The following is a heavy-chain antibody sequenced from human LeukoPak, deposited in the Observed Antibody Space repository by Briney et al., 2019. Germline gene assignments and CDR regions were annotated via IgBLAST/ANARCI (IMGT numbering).Heavy chain of an antibody. CDR1: GGSISSYY. D-gene: IGHD1-26*01. CDR2: IYYSGST. V-gene: IGHV4-59*08. Sequence: SETLSLTCTVSGGSISSYYRSWLRQPPGKGLEWIGFIYYSGSTHYKSSLKSRVTISVDTSRNQFSLRLSSVTAADTAVYYCARHSGSSPHYFDYWGQGTLVTVSS. J-gene: IGHJ4*02. CDR3: ARHSGSSPHYFDY.